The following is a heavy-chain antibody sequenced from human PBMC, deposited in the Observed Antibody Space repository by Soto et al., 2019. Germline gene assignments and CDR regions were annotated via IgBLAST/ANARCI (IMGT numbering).Heavy chain of an antibody. J-gene: IGHJ4*02. D-gene: IGHD3-22*01. CDR3: AKGPYSSGYYYHLKHQNYFDY. V-gene: IGHV3-23*01. CDR2: ISGSGGST. CDR1: GFTFSSYA. Sequence: GSLRLSCAASGFTFSSYAMSWVRQAPGKGLEWVSAISGSGGSTYYADSVKGRFTISRDNSKNTLYLQMNSLRAEDTAVYYCAKGPYSSGYYYHLKHQNYFDYWGQGTLVTVSS.